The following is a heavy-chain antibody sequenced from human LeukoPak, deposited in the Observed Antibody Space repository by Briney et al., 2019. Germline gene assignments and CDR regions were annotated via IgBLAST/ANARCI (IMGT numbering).Heavy chain of an antibody. J-gene: IGHJ4*02. CDR3: ARDYGGNHRIDY. CDR2: IYYSGST. V-gene: IGHV4-59*01. CDR1: GGSISSYY. Sequence: SETLSLTCTVSGGSISSYYWSWIRQPPGKGLEWIGYIYYSGSTNYNPSLKSRVTISVDTSKNQFSLKLSSVTAADTAVYYCARDYGGNHRIDYWGQGTLVTVSS. D-gene: IGHD4-23*01.